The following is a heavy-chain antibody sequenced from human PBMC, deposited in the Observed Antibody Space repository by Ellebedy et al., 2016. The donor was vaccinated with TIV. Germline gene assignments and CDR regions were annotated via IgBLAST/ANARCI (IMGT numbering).Heavy chain of an antibody. V-gene: IGHV4-30-2*01. D-gene: IGHD1-26*01. CDR2: IYHSGST. CDR3: ARGGASFSDY. CDR1: GGSISSGGFS. Sequence: SETLSLTCAVSGGSISSGGFSWSWIRQPPGKGLEWIGYIYHSGSTYYNPSLKSRVTISVDRSKKQFSLKLSSVTAADTAVYYCARGGASFSDYWGQGTLVTVSS. J-gene: IGHJ4*02.